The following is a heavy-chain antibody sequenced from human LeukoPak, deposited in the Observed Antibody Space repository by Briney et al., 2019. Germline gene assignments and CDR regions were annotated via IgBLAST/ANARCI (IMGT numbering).Heavy chain of an antibody. D-gene: IGHD1-14*01. Sequence: SETLSLTCAVYGGSFSGYYWSWIRQPPGKGLEWIGEINHSGSTNYNPSLKSRVTISVDTSKNQFSLKLSSVTAADTAVYYCARDGNPHQNKLLYYWGQGTLVTVSS. CDR2: INHSGST. V-gene: IGHV4-34*01. CDR1: GGSFSGYY. CDR3: ARDGNPHQNKLLYY. J-gene: IGHJ4*02.